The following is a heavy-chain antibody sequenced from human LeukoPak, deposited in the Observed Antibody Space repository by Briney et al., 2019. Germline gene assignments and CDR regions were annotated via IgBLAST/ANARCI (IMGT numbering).Heavy chain of an antibody. V-gene: IGHV3-23*01. CDR2: ISGSGGST. Sequence: PGGSLRLSCAASGFTFSNAWMSWVRQAPGKGLEWVSAISGSGGSTYYADSVKGRFTISRDISMNTLYLQMNSLRAEDTAVYYCARTLFDSGFGDPKWFDPWGQGTLVTVSS. J-gene: IGHJ5*02. CDR1: GFTFSNAW. D-gene: IGHD3-10*01. CDR3: ARTLFDSGFGDPKWFDP.